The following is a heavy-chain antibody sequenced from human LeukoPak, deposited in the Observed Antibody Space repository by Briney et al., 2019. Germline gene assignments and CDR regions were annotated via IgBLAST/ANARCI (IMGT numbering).Heavy chain of an antibody. CDR2: IYTSGST. Sequence: SQTLSLTCTVSGRSISIGSYYCSWIPRPGGKGLVWIWCIYTSGSTNYNPSLKSRVNISVDTSKNQFSLKLSSVTAADTAVYYCARSLADCGDDCYPYDYWGQGTLVTVSS. D-gene: IGHD2-21*01. CDR1: GRSISIGSYY. J-gene: IGHJ4*02. CDR3: ARSLADCGDDCYPYDY. V-gene: IGHV4-61*02.